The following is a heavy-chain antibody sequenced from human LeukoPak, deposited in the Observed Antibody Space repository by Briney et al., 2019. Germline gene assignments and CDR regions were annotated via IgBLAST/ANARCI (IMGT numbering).Heavy chain of an antibody. D-gene: IGHD3-16*02. CDR1: GFTFSSYG. CDR2: ISYDGNNK. J-gene: IGHJ4*02. Sequence: GRSLRLSCAASGFTFSSYGMHWVRQAPGKGLEWVAVISYDGNNKYYADSVKGRFTISRDNSKNTLYLQMNSLRAEDTAVYYCAIGDGLGELSSSFDYWGQGTLVAVSS. CDR3: AIGDGLGELSSSFDY. V-gene: IGHV3-30*03.